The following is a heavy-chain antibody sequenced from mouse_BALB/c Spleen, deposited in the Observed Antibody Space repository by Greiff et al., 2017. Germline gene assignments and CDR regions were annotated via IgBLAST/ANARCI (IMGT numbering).Heavy chain of an antibody. V-gene: IGHV14-3*02. Sequence: EVQLQQSGAELVKPGASVKLSCTASGFTIKDSYMHWVKQRPEQGLEWIGRIDPANGNTKYDPKFQGQATITTDTSSNTAYLQLSSLTSEDTADYYCARWARYDYGSSYVAYWGQGTTLTVSA. CDR1: GFTIKDSY. CDR2: IDPANGNT. D-gene: IGHD1-1*01. CDR3: ARWARYDYGSSYVAY. J-gene: IGHJ2*01.